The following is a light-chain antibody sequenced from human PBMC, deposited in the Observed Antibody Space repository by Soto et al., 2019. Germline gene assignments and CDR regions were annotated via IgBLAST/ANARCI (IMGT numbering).Light chain of an antibody. V-gene: IGLV1-40*01. CDR1: SPNIGAGYD. CDR2: GNF. J-gene: IGLJ1*01. Sequence: QSVLTQPPSVSGAPGQRVTISCTGSSPNIGAGYDVNWYQQLPGTAPKLLIYGNFNRPSGVPDRFSGSQSGTSASLAITGLQADDEADYYCQSYDNSLSGSCVFGTGTRSPS. CDR3: QSYDNSLSGSCV.